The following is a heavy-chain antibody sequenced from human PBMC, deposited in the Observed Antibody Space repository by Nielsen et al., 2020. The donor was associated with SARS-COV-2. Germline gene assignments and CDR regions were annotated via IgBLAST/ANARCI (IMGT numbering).Heavy chain of an antibody. CDR2: ISWNSGSI. CDR3: AKVGEIVLMVYTPYYFDY. Sequence: GGSLRLSCAASGFTFDDYAMHWVRQAPGKGLEWVSGISWNSGSIGYADSVKGRFTISRDNAKNSLYLQMNSLRAEDTAVYYCAKVGEIVLMVYTPYYFDYWGQGTLVTVSS. V-gene: IGHV3-9*01. D-gene: IGHD2-8*01. J-gene: IGHJ4*02. CDR1: GFTFDDYA.